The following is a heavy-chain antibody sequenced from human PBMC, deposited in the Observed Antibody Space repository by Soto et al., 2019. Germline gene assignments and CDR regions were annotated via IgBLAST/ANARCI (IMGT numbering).Heavy chain of an antibody. V-gene: IGHV3-48*02. CDR3: ARGAVTGTSLFDY. J-gene: IGHJ4*02. CDR1: GFTLTTYS. Sequence: VGSLRLSCAVSGFTLTTYSMNWVRQAPGKGLEWISFINKNGFTIYYADSVKGRFTISRDYAKNSLYLQMDSLRHEDTAVYYCARGAVTGTSLFDYWGLGTLVTVSS. D-gene: IGHD6-19*01. CDR2: INKNGFTI.